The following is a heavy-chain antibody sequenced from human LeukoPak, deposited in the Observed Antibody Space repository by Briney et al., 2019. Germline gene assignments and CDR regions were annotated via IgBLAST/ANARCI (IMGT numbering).Heavy chain of an antibody. J-gene: IGHJ6*02. CDR2: IWSDGSNK. D-gene: IGHD3-16*01. Sequence: GGSLRLSCAASGFTFSSYGMHWVRQAPGKGLEWVAVIWSDGSNKYYADSVKGRFTISRDNSKNTLYLQMNSLRAEDTAVYYCARDMTYYYGMDVWGQGTTVTVSS. CDR1: GFTFSSYG. V-gene: IGHV3-33*01. CDR3: ARDMTYYYGMDV.